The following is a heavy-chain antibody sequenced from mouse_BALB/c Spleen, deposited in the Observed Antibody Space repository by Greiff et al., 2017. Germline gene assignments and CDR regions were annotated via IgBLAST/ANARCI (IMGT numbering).Heavy chain of an antibody. CDR2: ISSGGSYT. V-gene: IGHV5-9-4*01. CDR3: ARRMYGNYDAIDY. CDR1: GFTFSSYA. Sequence: EVKLMESGGGLVKPGGSLKLSCAASGFTFSSYAMSWVRQSPEKRLEWVAEISSGGSYTYYPDTVTGRFTISRDNAKNTLYLEMSSLRSEDTAMYYCARRMYGNYDAIDYWGQGTSVTVSS. J-gene: IGHJ4*01. D-gene: IGHD2-10*02.